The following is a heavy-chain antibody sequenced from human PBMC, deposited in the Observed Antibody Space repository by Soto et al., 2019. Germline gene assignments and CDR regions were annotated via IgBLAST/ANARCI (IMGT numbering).Heavy chain of an antibody. CDR1: GFTFSDYY. Sequence: PGGSLRLSCAASGFTFSDYYMSWIRQAPGKGLEWVSYISSSGSTIYYADSVKGRFTTSRDNAKNSLYLQMNSLRAEDTAVYYCARDRPLIVVVPGFDPWGQGTLVTVSS. J-gene: IGHJ5*02. CDR3: ARDRPLIVVVPGFDP. D-gene: IGHD3-22*01. V-gene: IGHV3-11*01. CDR2: ISSSGSTI.